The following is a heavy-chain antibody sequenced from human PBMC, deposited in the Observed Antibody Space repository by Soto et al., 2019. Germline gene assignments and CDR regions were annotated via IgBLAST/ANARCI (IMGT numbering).Heavy chain of an antibody. CDR3: ARHLYGSGERFDP. CDR1: GYTFTRYY. Sequence: GASVKVSCKASGYTFTRYYIHWVRQAPGQRLEWMGIINSSNGDTKYSQKFQDRVTITRDTSASTAYMELSSLRSEDTAVYYCARHLYGSGERFDPWGQGTLVTVSS. V-gene: IGHV1-3*04. D-gene: IGHD3-10*01. CDR2: INSSNGDT. J-gene: IGHJ5*02.